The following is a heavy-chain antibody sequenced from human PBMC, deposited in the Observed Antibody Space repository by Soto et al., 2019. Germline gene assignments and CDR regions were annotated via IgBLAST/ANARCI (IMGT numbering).Heavy chain of an antibody. D-gene: IGHD4-17*01. CDR2: VYYRGRS. J-gene: IGHJ4*02. CDR1: GGSVTNSSYY. CDR3: VSQRTTVPTQAYFDY. Sequence: SETLSLTCTVSGGSVTNSSYYWGWVRQSPGKGLEWIGSVYYRGRSYSKSSVKSRVTISVDTSKNRFSLSLNSVTASDTAVYFCVSQRTTVPTQAYFDYWGPGALVTSPQ. V-gene: IGHV4-39*01.